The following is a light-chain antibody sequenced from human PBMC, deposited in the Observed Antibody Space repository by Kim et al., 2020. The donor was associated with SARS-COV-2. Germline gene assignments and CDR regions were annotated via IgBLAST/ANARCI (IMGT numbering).Light chain of an antibody. V-gene: IGLV3-9*01. Sequence: SVDLGQTARITCGGNNIGSKNVHWYQQKPGQAPVLVIYRDNDRPSGIPERFSGSNSGNTATLTISRAQAGDEADYYCQVWDSSTYVFGSGTQLTVL. CDR3: QVWDSSTYV. J-gene: IGLJ1*01. CDR1: NIGSKN. CDR2: RDN.